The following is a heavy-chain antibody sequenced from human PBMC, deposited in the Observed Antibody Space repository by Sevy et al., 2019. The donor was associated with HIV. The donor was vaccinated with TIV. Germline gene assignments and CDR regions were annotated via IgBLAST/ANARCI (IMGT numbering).Heavy chain of an antibody. CDR1: GFTFSSFA. V-gene: IGHV3-30-3*01. J-gene: IGHJ4*02. Sequence: GGSLRLSCAASGFTFSSFAMHWVRQAPGKGLEWVAVISYDGSSKYYPDSVKGRFTISRDNAKNTLYLQMNRLRPEDTAVYFCAILGVDCVSTNCYGMRSLSFDYWGQGTLVTVSS. CDR2: ISYDGSSK. D-gene: IGHD2-2*01. CDR3: AILGVDCVSTNCYGMRSLSFDY.